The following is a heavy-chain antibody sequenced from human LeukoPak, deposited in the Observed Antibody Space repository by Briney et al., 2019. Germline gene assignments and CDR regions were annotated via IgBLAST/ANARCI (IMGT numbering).Heavy chain of an antibody. CDR2: MNAGNGNT. CDR1: GYIFTDYA. J-gene: IGHJ6*03. V-gene: IGHV1-3*01. D-gene: IGHD2-15*01. CDR3: ARGRATSGSNRDFYYYYYMDV. Sequence: GASVKVSCKASGYIFTDYAIHWLRQAPGQRPEWMGSMNAGNGNTKYSQKFQGRITLIRDTSAATAYMELSSLRHDDLAVYYCARGRATSGSNRDFYYYYYMDVWGKGTTVTVSS.